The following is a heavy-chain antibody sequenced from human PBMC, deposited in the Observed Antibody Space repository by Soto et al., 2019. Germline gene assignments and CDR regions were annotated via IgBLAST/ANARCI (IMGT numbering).Heavy chain of an antibody. CDR1: GFTVSSNY. CDR3: ARRAGYYFDY. J-gene: IGHJ4*02. CDR2: IYSGGST. D-gene: IGHD6-19*01. Sequence: EVQLVESGGGLVQPGGSLRLSCAASGFTVSSNYMNWVRQAPGKGLEWVSVIYSGGSTYYADSVKGRFTISRHTSKNTLYVQMNSLRAEDTAVYNWARRAGYYFDYWGQGTLVTVSS. V-gene: IGHV3-53*04.